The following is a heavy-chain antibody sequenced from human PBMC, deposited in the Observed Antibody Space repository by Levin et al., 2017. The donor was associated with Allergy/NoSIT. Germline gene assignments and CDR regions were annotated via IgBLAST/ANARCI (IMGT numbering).Heavy chain of an antibody. J-gene: IGHJ6*02. D-gene: IGHD2-15*01. CDR2: IIPILGIA. Sequence: SVKVSCKASGGTFSSYPISWVRQAPGQGLEWMGRIIPILGIANYAQKFQGRVTITADKSTSTAYMELSSLRSEDTAVYYCAGTYCSGGSCYSNPVGYYYDGMDVWGQGTTVTVSS. CDR3: AGTYCSGGSCYSNPVGYYYDGMDV. V-gene: IGHV1-69*02. CDR1: GGTFSSYP.